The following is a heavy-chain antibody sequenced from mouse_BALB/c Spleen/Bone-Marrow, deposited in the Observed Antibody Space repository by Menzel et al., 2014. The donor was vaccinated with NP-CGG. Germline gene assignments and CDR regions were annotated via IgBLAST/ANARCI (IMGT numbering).Heavy chain of an antibody. D-gene: IGHD6-1*01. J-gene: IGHJ2*01. CDR1: GFTFSSYA. CDR2: ISSGGST. Sequence: VKLVESGGGLVKPGGSLKLSCAASGFTFSSYAMSWVRQTPEKRLEWVASISSGGSTYYPDSVKGRFTISRDNARNILYLQMSSLRSEDTAMYYCARDKCDDQYYFDYWGQGTTLTVSS. V-gene: IGHV5-6-5*01. CDR3: ARDKCDDQYYFDY.